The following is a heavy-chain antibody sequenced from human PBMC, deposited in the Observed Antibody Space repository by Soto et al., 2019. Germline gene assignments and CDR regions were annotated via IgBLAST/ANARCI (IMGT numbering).Heavy chain of an antibody. CDR2: IYYSGST. CDR3: ARQVFFYYFDY. V-gene: IGHV4-39*01. CDR1: GGSISSSSYY. D-gene: IGHD3-3*01. Sequence: PSETLSLTCTVSGGSISSSSYYWGWIRQPPGKGLEWIGSIYYSGSTYYNPSLKSRVTISVDTSKNQFSLKLSSVTAADTAVYYCARQVFFYYFDYWGQGTLVTVSS. J-gene: IGHJ4*02.